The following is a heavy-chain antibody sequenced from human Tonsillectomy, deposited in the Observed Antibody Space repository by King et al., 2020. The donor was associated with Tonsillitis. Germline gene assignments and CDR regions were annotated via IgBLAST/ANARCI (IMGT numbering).Heavy chain of an antibody. CDR1: GGTFSSYA. CDR3: ASVRPKGGYDSSGHLHYPFFDS. V-gene: IGHV1-69*12. D-gene: IGHD3-22*01. J-gene: IGHJ4*02. Sequence: QLVQSGAEVKKPGSSVKVSCKASGGTFSSYAISWVRQAPGQGLEWMGGIIPIFGTVNYAQKFQGRVTITADESTSTAYMELRSLRSEDTAVYYCASVRPKGGYDSSGHLHYPFFDSWGQGTLVTVSS. CDR2: IIPIFGTV.